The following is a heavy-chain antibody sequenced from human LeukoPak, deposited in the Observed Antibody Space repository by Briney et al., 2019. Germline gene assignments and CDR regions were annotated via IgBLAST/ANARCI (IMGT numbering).Heavy chain of an antibody. J-gene: IGHJ4*02. CDR2: IYYSGGT. D-gene: IGHD6-13*01. CDR1: GGSISSYY. Sequence: PSETLSLTCTVSGGSISSYYWTWIRQPPGKGLGLEWIGYIYYSGGTNYNPSLKSRVTISIDTSKNQVSLKLSSVTAADTAVYYCARHFRSGRRLLPNAAAAGTNWDYWGQGTLVTVSS. V-gene: IGHV4-59*08. CDR3: ARHFRSGRRLLPNAAAAGTNWDY.